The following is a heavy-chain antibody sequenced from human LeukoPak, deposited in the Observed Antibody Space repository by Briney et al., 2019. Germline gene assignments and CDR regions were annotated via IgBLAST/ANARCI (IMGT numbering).Heavy chain of an antibody. V-gene: IGHV1-2*06. Sequence: ASVKVSCKASGYTFAGYYMHWVRQAPGQGLEWMRRINPNSGGTNYAQKFQGRVTMTRDTSISTAYMELSRLRSDDTAVYYCARVGGDRSYYYMDVWGKGTTVTVSS. D-gene: IGHD2-21*01. CDR2: INPNSGGT. CDR1: GYTFAGYY. CDR3: ARVGGDRSYYYMDV. J-gene: IGHJ6*03.